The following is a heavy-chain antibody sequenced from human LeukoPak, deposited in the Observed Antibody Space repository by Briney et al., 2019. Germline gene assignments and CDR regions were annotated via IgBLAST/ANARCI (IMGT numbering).Heavy chain of an antibody. V-gene: IGHV1-18*01. J-gene: IGHJ6*03. CDR1: GYTFTSYG. D-gene: IGHD5-18*01. CDR2: ISAYNGNT. Sequence: ASVKVSCKASGYTFTSYGISWVRQAPGQGLEWMGWISAYNGNTNYAQKLQGRVTMTTDTSTSTAYMELRSLRSDDTAVYYCARGVAAMVSLYYYYYMDVWGKGTTVTISS. CDR3: ARGVAAMVSLYYYYYMDV.